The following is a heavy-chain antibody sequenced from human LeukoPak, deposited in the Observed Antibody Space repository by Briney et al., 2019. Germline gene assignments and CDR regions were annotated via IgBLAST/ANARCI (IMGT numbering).Heavy chain of an antibody. D-gene: IGHD3-22*01. Sequence: GGSLRLSCAASGFTVNSNYWSWVRQAPGKGLEWVSTIYTGGNTYYAASVKGRFTISRDFSKNTVFLHMNSLRAEDTAMYYCARGDDSGYYDYFDYWGQGALVTVSS. CDR1: GFTVNSNY. CDR2: IYTGGNT. J-gene: IGHJ4*02. CDR3: ARGDDSGYYDYFDY. V-gene: IGHV3-53*01.